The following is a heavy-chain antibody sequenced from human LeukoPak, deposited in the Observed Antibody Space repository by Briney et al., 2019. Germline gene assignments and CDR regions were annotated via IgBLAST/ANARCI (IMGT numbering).Heavy chain of an antibody. V-gene: IGHV4-4*02. J-gene: IGHJ5*02. CDR2: IYHSGSS. Sequence: SGTLSLTCAVSGGSISSNWWSWFRQPPGKGLEWIGEIYHSGSSDYNPSLKSRLTILVDKSKNQFSLKLSSVTAADTAVYYCARPFSSGWYDWFDPWGQGTLVTVSS. D-gene: IGHD6-19*01. CDR3: ARPFSSGWYDWFDP. CDR1: GGSISSNW.